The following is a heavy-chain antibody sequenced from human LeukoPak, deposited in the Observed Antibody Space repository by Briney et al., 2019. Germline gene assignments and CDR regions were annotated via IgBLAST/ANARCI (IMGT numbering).Heavy chain of an antibody. V-gene: IGHV4-59*08. CDR2: IYYSGST. J-gene: IGHJ6*02. D-gene: IGHD6-19*01. Sequence: SGTLSLTCTVSGGSISSYYWSWIRQPPGKGLEWIGYIYYSGSTNYNPSLKSRVTISVDTSKNQFSLKLSSVTAADTAVYYCARQRGHSSGWYSYYYGMDVWGQGTTVTVSS. CDR3: ARQRGHSSGWYSYYYGMDV. CDR1: GGSISSYY.